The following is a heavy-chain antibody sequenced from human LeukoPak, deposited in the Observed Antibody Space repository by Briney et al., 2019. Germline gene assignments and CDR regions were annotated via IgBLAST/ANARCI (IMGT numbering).Heavy chain of an antibody. V-gene: IGHV4-39*01. CDR3: AGYCSGGSCSFDY. Sequence: SETLSLTCSVSGGSISSSRYYWGWIRQPPGKGLEWIGSLYYSGSTHYNPSLKSRVTISVDTSKNQFSLKLSSVTAADTAVYFCAGYCSGGSCSFDYWGQGTLVTVSS. CDR1: GGSISSSRYY. D-gene: IGHD2-15*01. CDR2: LYYSGST. J-gene: IGHJ4*02.